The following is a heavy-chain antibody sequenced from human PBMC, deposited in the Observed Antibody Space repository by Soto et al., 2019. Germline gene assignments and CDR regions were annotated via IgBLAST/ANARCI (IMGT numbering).Heavy chain of an antibody. J-gene: IGHJ4*02. D-gene: IGHD6-13*01. CDR3: ASPRDSSSWYYFDY. V-gene: IGHV3-30*03. CDR1: GFTFSSYG. CDR2: ISYDGSNK. Sequence: GGSLRLSCAASGFTFSSYGMHWVRQAPGKGLEWVAVISYDGSNKYYADSVKGRFTISRDNSKNTLYLQMNSLRAEDTAVYYYASPRDSSSWYYFDYWGQGTLVTVSS.